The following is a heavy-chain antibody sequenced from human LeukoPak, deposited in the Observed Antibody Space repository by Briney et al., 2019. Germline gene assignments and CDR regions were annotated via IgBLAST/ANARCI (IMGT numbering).Heavy chain of an antibody. CDR1: GRSISSYY. CDR2: IYYSRST. J-gene: IGHJ4*02. CDR3: ARSGGRRDGFDY. V-gene: IGHV4-59*01. D-gene: IGHD5-24*01. Sequence: SETLSLTCTVSGRSISSYYWSWIRQPPGKGLEWIGYIYYSRSTNYNPSLKSRVTISVDTSKNQSSLKLSSVTAADAAVYYCARSGGRRDGFDYWGQGTLVTVSS.